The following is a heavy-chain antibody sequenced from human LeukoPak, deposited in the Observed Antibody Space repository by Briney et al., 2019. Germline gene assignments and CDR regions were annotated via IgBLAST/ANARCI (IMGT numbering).Heavy chain of an antibody. CDR3: ATDISTHYFGS. CDR1: GISFRSYG. D-gene: IGHD3-9*01. V-gene: IGHV3-30*02. J-gene: IGHJ4*02. CDR2: IWYDASNK. Sequence: GGSLRLSCAASGISFRSYGMHWVRQAPGKGLEWVTFIWYDASNKYYAESVKGRFTIARDNSRNTVFLQMNSLRAEDTAIYYCATDISTHYFGSWGQGTLVTVSS.